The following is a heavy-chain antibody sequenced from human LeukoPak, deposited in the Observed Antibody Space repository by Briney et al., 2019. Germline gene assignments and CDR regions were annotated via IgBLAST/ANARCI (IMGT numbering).Heavy chain of an antibody. CDR1: GFTFSTYN. V-gene: IGHV3-30*02. CDR2: IRYDGSNK. Sequence: GGSLRLSCAASGFTFSTYNMNWVRQAPGKGLEWVAFIRYDGSNKYYADSVKGRFTISRDNSKNTLYLQMNSLRAEDTAVYYCAKSYGSGSYETIFDYWGQGTLVTVSS. J-gene: IGHJ4*02. CDR3: AKSYGSGSYETIFDY. D-gene: IGHD3-10*01.